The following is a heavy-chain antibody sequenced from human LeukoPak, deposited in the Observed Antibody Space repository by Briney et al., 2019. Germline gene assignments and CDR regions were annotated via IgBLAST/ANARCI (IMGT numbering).Heavy chain of an antibody. CDR1: GFTFDDYA. CDR3: AKGSRGWLQLGYFDY. D-gene: IGHD5-24*01. V-gene: IGHV3-9*01. Sequence: PGGSLRLSCAASGFTFDDYAMHWVRQAPGKGLEWVSGISWNSGSIGYADSVKGRFTISRDNAKNSLYLQMNSLRAEDTALYYCAKGSRGWLQLGYFDYWGQGTLVTVSS. J-gene: IGHJ4*02. CDR2: ISWNSGSI.